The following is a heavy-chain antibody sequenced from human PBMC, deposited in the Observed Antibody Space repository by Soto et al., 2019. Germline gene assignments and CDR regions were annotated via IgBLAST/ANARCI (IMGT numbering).Heavy chain of an antibody. CDR3: ASWRGGYTYGLDH. V-gene: IGHV3-74*01. CDR2: INNDGTST. D-gene: IGHD5-18*01. J-gene: IGHJ4*02. CDR1: GFTFSSQW. Sequence: EVQLVESGGGLVQPGGSLRLSCAASGFTFSSQWLPWVRQAPGKGLVWISRINNDGTSTNYADSVKGRFTVSRDNAKKTMSLQMNSLRAVDTAVYYCASWRGGYTYGLDHWGQGTPVTVSS.